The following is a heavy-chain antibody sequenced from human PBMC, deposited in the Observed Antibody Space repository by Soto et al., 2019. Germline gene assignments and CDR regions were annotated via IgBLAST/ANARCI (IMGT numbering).Heavy chain of an antibody. V-gene: IGHV4-59*01. J-gene: IGHJ5*02. Sequence: PSEPLSLTCTVSGGSISSYYWNWIRQPPGKGLEWIGYIYYSGSTKYNPSLKSRVTISVDTSKNQFSLKLSSVTAADTAVYYCARDRLANWFDPWGQGTLVTVSS. CDR3: ARDRLANWFDP. CDR2: IYYSGST. D-gene: IGHD3-9*01. CDR1: GGSISSYY.